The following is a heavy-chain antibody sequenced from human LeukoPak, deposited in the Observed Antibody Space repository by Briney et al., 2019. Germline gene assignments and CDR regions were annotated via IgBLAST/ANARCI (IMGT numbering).Heavy chain of an antibody. CDR1: GFTFSSYG. Sequence: GGSLRLSCAASGFTFSSYGMSWVRQAPGKGLEWVSAISGSGGSTYYADSVKDRFTISRDNSKNTLYLQMNSLRAEDTAVYYCAKGFRRGIEWLRFRPPFDYWGQGTLVTVSS. V-gene: IGHV3-23*01. CDR3: AKGFRRGIEWLRFRPPFDY. CDR2: ISGSGGST. J-gene: IGHJ4*02. D-gene: IGHD5-12*01.